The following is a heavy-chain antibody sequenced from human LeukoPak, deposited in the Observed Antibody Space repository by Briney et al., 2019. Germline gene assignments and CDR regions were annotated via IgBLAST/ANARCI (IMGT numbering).Heavy chain of an antibody. D-gene: IGHD1-14*01. CDR3: TRGVGHNPFFYT. Sequence: GSSLRLFCAASGLTFSSQGMHWARQAPGKGLEWVAVIWYDGSKEYYAYTVKGRFTISRDNSNTTLYLQMNSLRGEDTAVYYCTRGVGHNPFFYTWGQRTTVTVSS. V-gene: IGHV3-33*01. J-gene: IGHJ3*02. CDR2: IWYDGSKE. CDR1: GLTFSSQG.